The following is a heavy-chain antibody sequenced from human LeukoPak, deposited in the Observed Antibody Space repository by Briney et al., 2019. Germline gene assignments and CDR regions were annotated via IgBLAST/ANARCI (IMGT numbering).Heavy chain of an antibody. CDR1: GFTFSSYA. CDR2: ISGSGGST. V-gene: IGHV3-23*01. Sequence: GGSLRLSCAASGFTFSSYAMSWVRQAPGKGLEWVSAISGSGGSTYYADSVKGRFTISRDNSKNTLYLQMNSLRAEDTAVYYCAKDRARYCSSTSCLRGAFDIWGQRTMVTVSS. D-gene: IGHD2-2*01. J-gene: IGHJ3*02. CDR3: AKDRARYCSSTSCLRGAFDI.